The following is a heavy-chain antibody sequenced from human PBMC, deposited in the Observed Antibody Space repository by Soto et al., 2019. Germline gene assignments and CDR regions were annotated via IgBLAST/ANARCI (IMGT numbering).Heavy chain of an antibody. CDR2: ISHGGSP. Sequence: QLKLQESGSGVVKPSQTLSLTCAVSGGSVSIGVFSWNWIRQPPGQGLEWIGYISHGGSPHYTPSLRGRVSLSVDRSTNVISLNWTSMTPADTAVYFCARGHYYYAMDVWGQGTKVTGSS. V-gene: IGHV4-30-2*01. J-gene: IGHJ6*02. CDR1: GGSVSIGVFS. CDR3: ARGHYYYAMDV.